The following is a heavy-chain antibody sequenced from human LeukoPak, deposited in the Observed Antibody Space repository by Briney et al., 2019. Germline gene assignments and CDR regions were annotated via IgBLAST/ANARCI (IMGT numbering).Heavy chain of an antibody. J-gene: IGHJ4*02. CDR2: INHSGST. D-gene: IGHD6-13*01. CDR3: ATPSGYSTPLAY. V-gene: IGHV4-34*01. Sequence: SETLSLTCAVYGGSFSGYYWSWIRQPPGKGLEWIGEINHSGSTNYNPSLKSRVTISVDTSKNQFSLKLSSVIAADTAVYYCATPSGYSTPLAYWGQGTLVTVSS. CDR1: GGSFSGYY.